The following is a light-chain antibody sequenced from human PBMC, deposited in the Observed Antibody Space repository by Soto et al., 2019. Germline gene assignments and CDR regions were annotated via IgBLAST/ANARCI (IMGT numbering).Light chain of an antibody. J-gene: IGKJ2*01. V-gene: IGKV3-20*01. Sequence: EIVLTQSPGTLSLSPGERATLSCRASQRVSSTYLSWYQQKPGQAPRLLMYGASSRATGIPDRFSGSGSEPDFTLTIRRLEPEEFAVYYCQQYGGSPYTFGQGTKLEIK. CDR3: QQYGGSPYT. CDR1: QRVSSTY. CDR2: GAS.